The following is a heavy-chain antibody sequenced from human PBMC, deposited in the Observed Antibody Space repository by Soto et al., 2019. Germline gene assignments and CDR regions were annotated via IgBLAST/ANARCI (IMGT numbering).Heavy chain of an antibody. V-gene: IGHV3-66*01. CDR3: ARGGNMSLDY. CDR2: IYSGGST. J-gene: IGHJ4*02. Sequence: EVQLVESGGGLVQPGGSLRLSCAASGFTVSSNYMSWVRQAPGKGLEWVSVIYSGGSTYYADSVKGRFTISRDNSKNTPDLQINSLRADDMAVFYGARGGNMSLDYWGRGTLVTVCS. D-gene: IGHD3-16*01. CDR1: GFTVSSNY.